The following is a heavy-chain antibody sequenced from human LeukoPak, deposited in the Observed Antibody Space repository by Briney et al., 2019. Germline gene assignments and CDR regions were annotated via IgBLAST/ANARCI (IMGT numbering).Heavy chain of an antibody. CDR2: IYYSGST. D-gene: IGHD3-3*01. V-gene: IGHV4-39*01. CDR1: GGSIRSTSYY. CDR3: AKHNNFWSGYADH. Sequence: SETLSLTCTVSGGSIRSTSYYWGWIRQPPGKGLEWIGSIYYSGSTYYNPSLKSRVIISVDTSKNQFSLKLSSVTAADTAVYYCAKHNNFWSGYADHWGQGTLVTVSS. J-gene: IGHJ4*02.